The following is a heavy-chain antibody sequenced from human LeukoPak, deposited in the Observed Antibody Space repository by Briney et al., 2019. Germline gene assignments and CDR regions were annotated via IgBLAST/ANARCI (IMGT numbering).Heavy chain of an antibody. J-gene: IGHJ4*02. CDR1: GASLSSYY. CDR2: IYYSGST. CDR3: ARQGGAVAGRAVDY. D-gene: IGHD6-19*01. V-gene: IGHV4-59*08. Sequence: SSETLSLTCTVSGASLSSYYWSWIRQPPGKGLEWIGYIYYSGSTDYNPSLKSRVTISVDTSKNQFSLKLSSVTAADTAVYYCARQGGAVAGRAVDYWGQGTRVTVSS.